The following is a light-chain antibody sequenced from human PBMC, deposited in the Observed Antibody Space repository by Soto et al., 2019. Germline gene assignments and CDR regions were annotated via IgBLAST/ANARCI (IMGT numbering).Light chain of an antibody. CDR1: SSNIGAGYD. V-gene: IGLV1-40*01. J-gene: IGLJ3*02. Sequence: QSVLTQPPSVSGAPGQRVTISCTGSSSNIGAGYDVQWYQQLPGTAPKLLIYGNSNRPSGVPDRLSGSKSGTSASLAITGLQAEDEADYYCQSYDSSLSGWVFGGGTKLTVL. CDR2: GNS. CDR3: QSYDSSLSGWV.